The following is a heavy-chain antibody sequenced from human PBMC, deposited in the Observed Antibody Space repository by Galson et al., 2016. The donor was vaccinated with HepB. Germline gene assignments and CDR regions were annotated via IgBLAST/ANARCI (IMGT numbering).Heavy chain of an antibody. Sequence: SVKVSCKASGGASNNYGFNWVRQAPGQGLEWMGGFIPIFGSGKYAQRFQGRVTITADKSTSTGYMELSSLRSEDTAVYYCAKRYFVWRCDEAFDYWGQGTLVTVSS. J-gene: IGHJ4*02. CDR1: GGASNNYG. D-gene: IGHD3-9*01. CDR3: AKRYFVWRCDEAFDY. V-gene: IGHV1-69*06. CDR2: FIPIFGSG.